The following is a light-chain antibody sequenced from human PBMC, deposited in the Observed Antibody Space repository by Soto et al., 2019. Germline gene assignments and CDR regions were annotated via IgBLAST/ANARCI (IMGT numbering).Light chain of an antibody. Sequence: EIVLTQSPGTLSLPPGERATLSCRASQSVSSSFLAWYQQKPGQAPRLLIYGASNRATGIPDRFSGSGSGTGFILTISRLEPEDVAVYYCHQYVTSPWAFGQGTKVAI. CDR1: QSVSSSF. CDR2: GAS. J-gene: IGKJ1*01. V-gene: IGKV3-20*01. CDR3: HQYVTSPWA.